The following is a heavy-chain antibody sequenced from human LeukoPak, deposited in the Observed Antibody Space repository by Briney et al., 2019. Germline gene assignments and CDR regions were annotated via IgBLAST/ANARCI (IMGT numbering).Heavy chain of an antibody. CDR3: AREVGIETTRDAFDI. CDR2: FYHSGNN. D-gene: IGHD1-1*01. Sequence: SETLSLTCAVSGFSISSGYDWGWIRQPPGKGLEWIGSFYHSGNNYYNPPLKSRVTISVDISKNNFSLTLSSVTAADTAVYYCAREVGIETTRDAFDIWGQGTMVTVSS. CDR1: GFSISSGYD. V-gene: IGHV4-38-2*02. J-gene: IGHJ3*02.